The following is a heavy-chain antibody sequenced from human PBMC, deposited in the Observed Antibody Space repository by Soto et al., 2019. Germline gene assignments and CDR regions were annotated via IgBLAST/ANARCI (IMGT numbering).Heavy chain of an antibody. J-gene: IGHJ5*02. CDR3: ARQATGYYHGWFDP. CDR1: GGAILDSTYY. D-gene: IGHD3-22*01. V-gene: IGHV4-39*01. CDR2: IFYSGGT. Sequence: QLLLQESGPGLVKPSETLSLTCTVSGGAILDSTYYWAWIRQPPGKGLEWIGTIFYSGGTFYTPSLKSRVTMSVDTSKNQFSLKLTSVTAADTAVYFCARQATGYYHGWFDPWGQGTLVTVSS.